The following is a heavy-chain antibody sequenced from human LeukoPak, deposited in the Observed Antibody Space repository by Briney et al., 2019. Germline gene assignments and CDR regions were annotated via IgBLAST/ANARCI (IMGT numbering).Heavy chain of an antibody. V-gene: IGHV4-59*01. CDR1: GGSISSYY. Sequence: KPSETLSLTCTVSGGSISSYYGSWIRQPPGKGLEGIGYIYYSGSTNYNPSLKSRVTISVDTSKNQFSRKLRSVTAADTAVYYCAREIRLDYYDSSGYYYRDAFDIWGQGTMVTVSS. CDR2: IYYSGST. D-gene: IGHD3-22*01. CDR3: AREIRLDYYDSSGYYYRDAFDI. J-gene: IGHJ3*02.